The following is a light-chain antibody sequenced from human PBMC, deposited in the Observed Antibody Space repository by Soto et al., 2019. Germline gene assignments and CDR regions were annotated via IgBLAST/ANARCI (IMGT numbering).Light chain of an antibody. CDR3: QQYYSYPRT. Sequence: AIRMTQSPSSLSASTGDRVTITCRASQGISSYLAWYQQKPGKAPKLLIYAASTLQSEVPSRFSGSGSGTDFNLTISCLQSEYSATYYYQQYYSYPRTFGHGNKVEIK. CDR1: QGISSY. J-gene: IGKJ1*01. V-gene: IGKV1-8*01. CDR2: AAS.